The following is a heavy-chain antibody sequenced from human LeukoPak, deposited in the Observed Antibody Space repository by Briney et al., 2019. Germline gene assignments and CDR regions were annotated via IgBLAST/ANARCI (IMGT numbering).Heavy chain of an antibody. CDR1: GYTFTGYQ. CDR3: ARDMVSGGSYSTRFDY. J-gene: IGHJ4*02. V-gene: IGHV1-2*06. Sequence: ASVKVSCKASGYTFTGYQIHWVRQAPGQGLEWMGRINPNSGGTNYAQKFQGRVTITRDTSISTAYMELNGLTSDDTAVYYCARDMVSGGSYSTRFDYWGQGTLVTVSS. D-gene: IGHD1-26*01. CDR2: INPNSGGT.